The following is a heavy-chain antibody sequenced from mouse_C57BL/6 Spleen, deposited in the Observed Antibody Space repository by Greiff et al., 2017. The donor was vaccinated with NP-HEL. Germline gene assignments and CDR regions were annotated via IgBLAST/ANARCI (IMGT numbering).Heavy chain of an antibody. Sequence: VQLQQSGPELVKPGASVKLSCKASGYTFTSYDINWVKQRPGQGLEWIGGIYPRDGGTRSNEKFKGKATLTVDTSSSTAYMELHSLTSEDSAVYFCARRGIYYDYAWFAYWGQGTLVTVSA. V-gene: IGHV1-85*01. CDR3: ARRGIYYDYAWFAY. CDR1: GYTFTSYD. D-gene: IGHD2-4*01. J-gene: IGHJ3*01. CDR2: IYPRDGGT.